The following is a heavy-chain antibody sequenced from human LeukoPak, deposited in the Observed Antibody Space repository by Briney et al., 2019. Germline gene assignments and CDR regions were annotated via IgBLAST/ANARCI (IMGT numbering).Heavy chain of an antibody. CDR2: MIPNNGNT. D-gene: IGHD3-10*01. CDR1: GFTFTSYD. Sequence: ASVKVSCKASGFTFTSYDINWVRQATGQGLEWMGWMIPNNGNTGYAQKFQGRVTMTRDTSISTTYMELRSLRSEDTAVYYCVRDGEGVAISVNYWFDPWGQGTLVTVSS. J-gene: IGHJ5*02. V-gene: IGHV1-8*01. CDR3: VRDGEGVAISVNYWFDP.